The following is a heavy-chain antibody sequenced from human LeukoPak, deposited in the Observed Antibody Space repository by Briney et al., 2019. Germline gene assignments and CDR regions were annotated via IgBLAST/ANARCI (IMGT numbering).Heavy chain of an antibody. V-gene: IGHV4-59*08. J-gene: IGHJ4*02. D-gene: IGHD1-26*01. Sequence: SETLSLTCTVSGGSISSHYWSWIRQPPGKGLEWIGYIYYSGSTNYNPSLKSRVTISVDTSNNQFSLKLTSVTAADTAVYFCARRSDSGSDDGEDYFDYWGQGTLVTVSS. CDR2: IYYSGST. CDR1: GGSISSHY. CDR3: ARRSDSGSDDGEDYFDY.